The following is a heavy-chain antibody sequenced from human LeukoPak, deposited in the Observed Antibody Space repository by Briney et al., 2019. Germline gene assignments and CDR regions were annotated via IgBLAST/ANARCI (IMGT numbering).Heavy chain of an antibody. CDR3: ARGPLDYVWGSYRHLDY. D-gene: IGHD3-16*02. Sequence: GASVKVSCKAYGYTFTQNAINWVRQAPGQGLEWMGWINTKNGSPTYAQGFTGRFAFSLDTSVNTAYLEINSLKAEDTAVYYCARGPLDYVWGSYRHLDYWGQGTLVTVSS. CDR2: INTKNGSP. J-gene: IGHJ4*02. V-gene: IGHV7-4-1*02. CDR1: GYTFTQNA.